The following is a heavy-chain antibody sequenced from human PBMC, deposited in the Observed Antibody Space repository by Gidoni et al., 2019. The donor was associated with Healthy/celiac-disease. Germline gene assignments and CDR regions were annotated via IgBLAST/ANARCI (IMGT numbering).Heavy chain of an antibody. D-gene: IGHD2-15*01. CDR3: TRGGGYCSGGSCYLAHYYYYGMDV. V-gene: IGHV3-73*02. Sequence: EVQLVESGGALVQPGGSLKLSCAASGFTFSGSALPWVRPASGKGLEWVGRIRSKANSYATAYAASVKGRFTISRDDSKNTAYLQMNSLKTEDTAVYYCTRGGGYCSGGSCYLAHYYYYGMDVWGQGTTVTVSS. CDR1: GFTFSGSA. CDR2: IRSKANSYAT. J-gene: IGHJ6*02.